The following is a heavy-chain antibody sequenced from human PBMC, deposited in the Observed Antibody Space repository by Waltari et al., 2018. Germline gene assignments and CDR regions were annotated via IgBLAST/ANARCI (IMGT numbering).Heavy chain of an antibody. Sequence: QVQLQESGPGLVKPSQTLSLTCTVSGGSISSGTYYWRWIRQPAGKGLAWIGRIYTSGGTNYNPALKSRVTISVDTSMNQFSLKLSSVTAADTAVYYCARFPARVYAVTRVLHAFDIWGQGTMVTVSS. CDR3: ARFPARVYAVTRVLHAFDI. CDR2: IYTSGGT. J-gene: IGHJ3*02. CDR1: GGSISSGTYY. D-gene: IGHD4-17*01. V-gene: IGHV4-61*02.